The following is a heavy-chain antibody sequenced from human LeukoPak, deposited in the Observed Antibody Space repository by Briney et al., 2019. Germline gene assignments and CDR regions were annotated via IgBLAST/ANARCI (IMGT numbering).Heavy chain of an antibody. CDR1: GDSVSSNSAA. CDR2: TYYRSKWYK. CDR3: ARGGQLVQSFDY. V-gene: IGHV6-1*01. J-gene: IGHJ4*02. Sequence: PSQTLSLTCAISGDSVSSNSAAWNRIRQSPSRGLEWLGRTYYRSKWYKDYAVSVKSRITINPDTSKNQFSLQLNSVTPEDTAVYYCARGGQLVQSFDYWGQGTLVTVSS. D-gene: IGHD6-13*01.